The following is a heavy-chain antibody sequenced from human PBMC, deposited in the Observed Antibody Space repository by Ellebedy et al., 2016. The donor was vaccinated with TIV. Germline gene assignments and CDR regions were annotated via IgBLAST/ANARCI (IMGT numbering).Heavy chain of an antibody. CDR2: IRKRANGGTT. CDR3: ASGGTAGWYFDL. D-gene: IGHD2-21*02. V-gene: IGHV3-72*01. J-gene: IGHJ2*01. CDR1: GFTFSDHY. Sequence: GESLKISCAASGFTFSDHYMDWVRQAPGKGLEWVGFIRKRANGGTTEYAASVKGRFTISRDDSKNSLYLQMNSLETEDTAVYYCASGGTAGWYFDLWGRGTLVTVSS.